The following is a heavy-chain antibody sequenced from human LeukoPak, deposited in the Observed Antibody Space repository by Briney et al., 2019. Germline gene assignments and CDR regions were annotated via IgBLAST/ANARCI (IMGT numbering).Heavy chain of an antibody. CDR2: IYYSGST. V-gene: IGHV4-59*01. CDR1: GGSIGSYY. J-gene: IGHJ4*02. Sequence: SETLSLTCTVSGGSIGSYYWSWIRQPPGKGLEWIGYIYYSGSTNYNPSLKSRVTISVDTSKNQFSLKLSSVTAADTAVYYCARGDRYYDILTGYYPTLFDYWGQGTLVTVSS. D-gene: IGHD3-9*01. CDR3: ARGDRYYDILTGYYPTLFDY.